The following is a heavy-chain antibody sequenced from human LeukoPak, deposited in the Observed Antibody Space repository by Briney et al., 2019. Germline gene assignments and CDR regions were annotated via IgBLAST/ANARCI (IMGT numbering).Heavy chain of an antibody. V-gene: IGHV4-59*08. CDR2: IYYSGNT. Sequence: SETLSLTCTVSGGSISSYYWSWIRQPPGKGLECIGYIYYSGNTNYNPSLKSRVTISVDTSKNLFSLKLSSVTAADTAVYYCARHGSGSPTYDQWGQGTLVTVSS. CDR3: ARHGSGSPTYDQ. D-gene: IGHD3-10*01. J-gene: IGHJ4*02. CDR1: GGSISSYY.